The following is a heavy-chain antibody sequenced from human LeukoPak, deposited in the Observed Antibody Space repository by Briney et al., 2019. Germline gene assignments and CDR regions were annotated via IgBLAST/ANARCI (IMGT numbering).Heavy chain of an antibody. CDR2: INPSGSP. V-gene: IGHV4-34*01. J-gene: IGHJ6*03. CDR3: ASVRHDPLEYYYYIDV. Sequence: PSETLSLTCAVYGDSLSRYYWTWIRQPPGKGLEWLWEINPSGSPDYNPSLKSRATISVDTSKDQFSLRLTSVTAADTAVYYCASVRHDPLEYYYYIDVWGKGTTVTVSS. CDR1: GDSLSRYY. D-gene: IGHD2/OR15-2a*01.